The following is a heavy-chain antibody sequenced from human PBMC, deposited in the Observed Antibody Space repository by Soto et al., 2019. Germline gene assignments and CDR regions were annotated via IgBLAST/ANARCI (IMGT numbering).Heavy chain of an antibody. D-gene: IGHD3-10*01. CDR1: GFTFSSYG. J-gene: IGHJ4*02. V-gene: IGHV3-30*18. CDR3: AKDTGADY. CDR2: ISYDGSDQ. Sequence: QVQLVESGGGVVQPGRSLRLSCAASGFTFSSYGMYWVRQAPGKGLEWVARISYDGSDQFYGDSVKGRFTISRDNSQNILYVQMNSLRSEDTAVYYCAKDTGADYWGQGTVVTVSA.